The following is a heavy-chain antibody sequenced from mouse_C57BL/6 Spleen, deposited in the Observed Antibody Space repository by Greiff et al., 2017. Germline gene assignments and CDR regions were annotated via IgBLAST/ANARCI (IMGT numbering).Heavy chain of an antibody. V-gene: IGHV1-52*01. CDR1: GYTFTSYW. CDR3: TRGVERRRAWFAD. CDR2: IDPSDSET. J-gene: IGHJ3*01. D-gene: IGHD1-1*02. Sequence: QVQLQQSGAELVRPGSSVKLSCKASGYTFTSYWMHWVKQMPIQGLEWIGNIDPSDSETHYNQNYKDKATLTVDKSSSPAYMKLSSLTYEDSAVYYCTRGVERRRAWFADWGQGTLVTVSA.